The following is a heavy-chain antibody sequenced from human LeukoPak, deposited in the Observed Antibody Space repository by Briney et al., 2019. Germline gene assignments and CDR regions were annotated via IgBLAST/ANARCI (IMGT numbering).Heavy chain of an antibody. CDR2: IIPIFGTA. J-gene: IGHJ3*02. CDR3: ARGTMVVTYGAFDI. D-gene: IGHD4-23*01. V-gene: IGHV1-69*05. Sequence: GASVKVSCKASGGTFSSYAISWVRQAPGQGLEWVGGIIPIFGTANYAQKFQGRVTITTDESTSTAYMELSSLRSEDTAVYYCARGTMVVTYGAFDIWGQGTMVTVSS. CDR1: GGTFSSYA.